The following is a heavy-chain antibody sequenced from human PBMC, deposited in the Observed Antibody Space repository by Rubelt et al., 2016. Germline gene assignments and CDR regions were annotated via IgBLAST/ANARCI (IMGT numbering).Heavy chain of an antibody. D-gene: IGHD3-3*01. CDR3: VRWGGYDFWGGYSPFNWFDP. CDR2: IYYSGST. CDR1: GGSISSSIYY. V-gene: IGHV4-39*01. Sequence: QLQLQESGPGLVKPSGTLSLTCTVSGGSISSSIYYWGWIRQPPGKGLEWIGSIYYSGSTSYNPSLKSRVTISVDTSTNQFSLMLSSVTAADTAVYYGVRWGGYDFWGGYSPFNWFDPWGQGTLVTVSS. J-gene: IGHJ5*02.